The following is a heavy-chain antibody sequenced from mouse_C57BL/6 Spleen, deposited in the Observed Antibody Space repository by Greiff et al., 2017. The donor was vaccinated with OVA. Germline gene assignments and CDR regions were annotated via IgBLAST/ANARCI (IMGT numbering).Heavy chain of an antibody. D-gene: IGHD1-1*01. J-gene: IGHJ2*01. CDR2: ISSGSSTI. CDR3: ARSVITTVVALDY. Sequence: EVQRVESGGGLVKPGGSLKLSCAASGFTFSDYGMHWVRQAPEKGLEWVAYISSGSSTIYYADTVKGRFTISRDNAKNTLFLQMTRLRSEDTAMYYCARSVITTVVALDYWGQGTTLTVSS. V-gene: IGHV5-17*01. CDR1: GFTFSDYG.